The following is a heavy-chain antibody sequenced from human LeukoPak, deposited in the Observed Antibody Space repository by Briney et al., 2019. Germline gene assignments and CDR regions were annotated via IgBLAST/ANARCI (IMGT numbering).Heavy chain of an antibody. CDR2: INHSGST. D-gene: IGHD1-26*01. Sequence: SETLSLTCAVYGGSFSGYYWGWIRQPPGKGLEWIGEINHSGSTNYNPSLKSRVTISVDTSKNQFSLKLSSVTAADTAVYYCARGRGIVGASGWFDPWGQGTLVTVSS. V-gene: IGHV4-34*01. CDR1: GGSFSGYY. J-gene: IGHJ5*02. CDR3: ARGRGIVGASGWFDP.